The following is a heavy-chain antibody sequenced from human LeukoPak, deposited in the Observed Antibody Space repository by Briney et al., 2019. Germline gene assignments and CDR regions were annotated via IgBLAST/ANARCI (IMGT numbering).Heavy chain of an antibody. CDR2: IYYSGST. Sequence: SETLSLTYTVSGGSISSSSYYWGWIRQPPGKGLEWIGSIYYSGSTYYNPSLKSRVTISVDTSKNQFSLKLSSVTAADTALYYCARHRNRDGYNPRPLDYWGQGTLVTVSS. CDR3: ARHRNRDGYNPRPLDY. J-gene: IGHJ4*02. D-gene: IGHD5-12*01. V-gene: IGHV4-39*01. CDR1: GGSISSSSYY.